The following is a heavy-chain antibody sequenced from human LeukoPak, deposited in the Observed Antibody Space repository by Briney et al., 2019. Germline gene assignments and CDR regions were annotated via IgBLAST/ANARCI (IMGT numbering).Heavy chain of an antibody. Sequence: SETLSLTCTVSGGSISSYYWSWIRQPPGKGLEWIGYIYYSGSTNYNPSLKSRVTISVDTSKNQFSLKLSSVTAADTAVYYCASGPGYYYDSSGYYSYWGQGTLVTVSS. CDR1: GGSISSYY. J-gene: IGHJ4*02. V-gene: IGHV4-59*01. CDR3: ASGPGYYYDSSGYYSY. CDR2: IYYSGST. D-gene: IGHD3-22*01.